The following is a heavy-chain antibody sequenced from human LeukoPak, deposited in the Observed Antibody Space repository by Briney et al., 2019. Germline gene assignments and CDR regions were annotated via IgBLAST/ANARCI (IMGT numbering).Heavy chain of an antibody. D-gene: IGHD6-19*01. J-gene: IGHJ4*02. CDR1: GGSISSYY. CDR2: IYYSGST. Sequence: SETLSLTCTVSGGSISSYYWSWIRQPPGKGLEWIGYIYYSGSTNYNPSLKRRVTISVDTSKNQFSLKLSSVTAADTAVYYCAREVSSGWFDYWGQGTLVTVSS. CDR3: AREVSSGWFDY. V-gene: IGHV4-59*01.